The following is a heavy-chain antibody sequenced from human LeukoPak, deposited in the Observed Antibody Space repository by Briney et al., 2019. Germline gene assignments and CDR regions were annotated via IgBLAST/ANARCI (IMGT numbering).Heavy chain of an antibody. J-gene: IGHJ6*03. CDR2: LSTSEGT. V-gene: IGHV4-4*07. CDR1: GASINGYY. D-gene: IGHD1-26*01. Sequence: PSETLSLTCTVSGASINGYYYYWIRQPAGKGLEWIGRLSTSEGTNYNPSLQSRVTMSVDTSKNQVSLQLSSVTAADTAVYYCASGIYPHYFYCMDVWGKGTAVTVSS. CDR3: ASGIYPHYFYCMDV.